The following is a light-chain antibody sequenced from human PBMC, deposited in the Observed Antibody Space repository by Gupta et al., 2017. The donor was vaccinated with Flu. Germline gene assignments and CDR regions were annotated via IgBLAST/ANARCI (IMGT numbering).Light chain of an antibody. CDR3: QETYKAPLT. V-gene: IGKV1-39*01. CDR2: GAS. J-gene: IGKJ4*01. CDR1: QTVNNY. Sequence: GDTITITCRASQTVNNYLNWYQQKPGKAPKLLIYGASSLQSGVPSRFSGSGSGTDFTLTIRSLQPEDFATYYCQETYKAPLTFGGGTKVEIK.